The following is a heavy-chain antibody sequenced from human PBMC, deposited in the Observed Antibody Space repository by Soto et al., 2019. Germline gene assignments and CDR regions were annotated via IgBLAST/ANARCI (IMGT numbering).Heavy chain of an antibody. J-gene: IGHJ3*02. CDR2: ISSSSSTI. CDR3: AALILERRGDAFDI. D-gene: IGHD3-10*01. Sequence: GGSLRLSCAASGFTFSSYSMNWVRQAPGKGLEWVSYISSSSSTIYYADSVKGRFTISRDNAKNSLYLQMNSLRDEDTAVYYCAALILERRGDAFDIWGQGTMVTVSS. V-gene: IGHV3-48*02. CDR1: GFTFSSYS.